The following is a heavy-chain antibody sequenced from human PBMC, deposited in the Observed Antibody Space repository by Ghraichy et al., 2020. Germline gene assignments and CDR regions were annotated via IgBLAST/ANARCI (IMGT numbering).Heavy chain of an antibody. CDR1: GGSISSYY. Sequence: SETLSLTCTVSGGSISSYYWSWIRQPPGKGLEWIGYIYYSGSTNYNPSLKSRVTISVDTSKNQFSLKLSSVTAADTAVYYCARAHRYDMLTGYKYGMDVWGQGTTVTVSS. CDR2: IYYSGST. J-gene: IGHJ6*02. CDR3: ARAHRYDMLTGYKYGMDV. D-gene: IGHD3-9*01. V-gene: IGHV4-59*01.